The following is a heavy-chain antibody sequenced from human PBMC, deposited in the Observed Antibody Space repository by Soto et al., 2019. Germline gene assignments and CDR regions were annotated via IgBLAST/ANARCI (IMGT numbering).Heavy chain of an antibody. CDR3: AKNGQPPYYYYGMDV. J-gene: IGHJ6*02. V-gene: IGHV1-18*01. D-gene: IGHD2-8*01. Sequence: QGQLVQSGPEVKKPGASVKVSCKTSGYTFSRYGISWERQAPGKGLEWMGWISGYNGDTNYAQKVQGRVTMTIDTSTYTAYMELRSLTSDDTAIYYCAKNGQPPYYYYGMDVWGQGTTVTVS. CDR1: GYTFSRYG. CDR2: ISGYNGDT.